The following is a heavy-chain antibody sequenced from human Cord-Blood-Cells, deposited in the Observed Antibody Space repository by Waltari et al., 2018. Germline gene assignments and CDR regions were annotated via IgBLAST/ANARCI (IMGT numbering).Heavy chain of an antibody. V-gene: IGHV1-24*01. D-gene: IGHD1-7*01. CDR3: ATDNWNSPPTYGMDV. Sequence: QVQLVQSGAEVKKPGASVTVSCKVSGYTPTDLSIHWLRQGPGKGLEWMGGFDPEDGETIYAQKFQGRVTMTEDTSTDTAYMELSSLRSEDTAVYYCATDNWNSPPTYGMDVWGQGTTVTVSS. J-gene: IGHJ6*02. CDR2: FDPEDGET. CDR1: GYTPTDLS.